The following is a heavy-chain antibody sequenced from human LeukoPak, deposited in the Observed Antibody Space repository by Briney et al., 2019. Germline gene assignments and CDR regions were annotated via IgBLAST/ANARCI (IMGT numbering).Heavy chain of an antibody. D-gene: IGHD2-2*01. CDR2: IKQDGSEK. V-gene: IGHV3-7*01. Sequence: GRSLRLSCAASGFTFSSYWMSWVRQAPGKGLEWVANIKQDGSEKYYVDSVKGRFTISRDNAKNSLYLQMNSLRAEDTAVYYCASCSKDYYYYGMDVWGQGTTVTVSS. J-gene: IGHJ6*02. CDR3: ASCSKDYYYYGMDV. CDR1: GFTFSSYW.